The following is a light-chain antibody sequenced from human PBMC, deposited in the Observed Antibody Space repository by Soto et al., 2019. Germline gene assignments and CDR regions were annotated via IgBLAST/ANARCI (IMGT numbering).Light chain of an antibody. J-gene: IGKJ2*01. CDR1: QSVGND. CDR2: GAS. V-gene: IGKV3-15*01. Sequence: EIVMTQSPATLSVSPGERATLSCRASQSVGNDLAWYQQKAGQVPRLLVHGASTRATGIPARFSGSGSGTEFTLTISGLQSEDFAVYYWQQYDHWPRTFGQGTKLEIK. CDR3: QQYDHWPRT.